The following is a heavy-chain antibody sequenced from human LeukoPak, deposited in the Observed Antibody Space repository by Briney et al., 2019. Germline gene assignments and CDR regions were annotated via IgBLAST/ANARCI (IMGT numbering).Heavy chain of an antibody. V-gene: IGHV3-23*01. CDR3: AKNQGLDY. J-gene: IGHJ4*02. Sequence: GGALRLSCAHSGFTFSSYAMSWVRQAPGEGLEWGSAISGSGGGTYYADSVRGRVTISRDNSKNTLYMQMNSLRAEDTAVYYCAKNQGLDYWGQGTLVTVSS. CDR1: GFTFSSYA. D-gene: IGHD1-14*01. CDR2: ISGSGGGT.